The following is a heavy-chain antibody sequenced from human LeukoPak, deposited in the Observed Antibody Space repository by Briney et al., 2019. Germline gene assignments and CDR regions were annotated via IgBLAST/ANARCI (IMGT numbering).Heavy chain of an antibody. CDR1: GFTFSSYA. CDR2: INDNGDGT. V-gene: IGHV3-23*01. CDR3: AKGLRTGVGPYMGYHYYMDV. J-gene: IGHJ6*03. Sequence: GGSLRLSCAASGFTFSSYAMSWVRQAPGKGLKWVSTINDNGDGTYYADSVKGRFTISRDNFYNTVSLQMNSLRDEDTGVYYCAKGLRTGVGPYMGYHYYMDVWGKGATVTVSS. D-gene: IGHD3-16*01.